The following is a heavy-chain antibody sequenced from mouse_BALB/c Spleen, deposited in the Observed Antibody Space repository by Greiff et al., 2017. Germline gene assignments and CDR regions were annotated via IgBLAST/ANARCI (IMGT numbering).Heavy chain of an antibody. J-gene: IGHJ2*01. V-gene: IGHV5-4*02. Sequence: EVKLMESGGGLVKPGGSLKLSCAASGFTFSDYYMYWVRQTPEKRLEWVATISDGGSYTYYPDSVKGRFTISRDNAKNNLYLQMSSLKSEDTAMYYCARDRRDGNYYFDYWGQGTTLTVSS. CDR1: GFTFSDYY. CDR3: ARDRRDGNYYFDY. CDR2: ISDGGSYT. D-gene: IGHD2-1*01.